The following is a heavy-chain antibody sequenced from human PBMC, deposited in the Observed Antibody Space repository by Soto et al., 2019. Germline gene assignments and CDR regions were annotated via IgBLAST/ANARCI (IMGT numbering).Heavy chain of an antibody. J-gene: IGHJ4*02. CDR1: GFTFSSYD. D-gene: IGHD2-2*01. V-gene: IGHV3-48*03. Sequence: PGGSLRLSCAASGFTFSSYDMNGVRQAPGKGPEWVSHITKSGDSIYYADSVKGRFTISRDNAKNSLYLQMNSLRAEDTAVYYCARDCSSTGCFRGFNSWGQGTLVTVSS. CDR3: ARDCSSTGCFRGFNS. CDR2: ITKSGDSI.